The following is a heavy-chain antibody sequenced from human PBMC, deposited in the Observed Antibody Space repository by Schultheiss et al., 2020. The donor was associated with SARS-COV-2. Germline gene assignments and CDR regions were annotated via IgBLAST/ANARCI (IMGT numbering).Heavy chain of an antibody. J-gene: IGHJ4*02. CDR2: INPNSGGT. CDR3: ARQDYGDYAGPDY. Sequence: ASVKVSCKASGGTFSSYAISWVRQAPGQGLEWMGWINPNSGGTNYAQKFQGRVTMTRDTSISTAYMELSRLRSDDTAVYYCARQDYGDYAGPDYWGQGTLVTVSS. D-gene: IGHD4-17*01. V-gene: IGHV1-2*02. CDR1: GGTFSSYA.